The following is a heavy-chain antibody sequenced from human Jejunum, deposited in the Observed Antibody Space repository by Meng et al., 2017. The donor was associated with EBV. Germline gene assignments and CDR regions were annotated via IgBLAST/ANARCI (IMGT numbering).Heavy chain of an antibody. Sequence: EVQLLESGGGVVQPGGSLRLSCVASGFTLSAYAMSWVRQAPGKGLEWVSHVSGTGGSTYYADSVKGRFTASRDNSKNMLFLQMNSMRADDTAIYYCVRDGYNYIPFDYWGQGTLVTVSS. J-gene: IGHJ4*02. CDR1: GFTLSAYA. CDR3: VRDGYNYIPFDY. CDR2: VSGTGGST. V-gene: IGHV3-23*01. D-gene: IGHD5-24*01.